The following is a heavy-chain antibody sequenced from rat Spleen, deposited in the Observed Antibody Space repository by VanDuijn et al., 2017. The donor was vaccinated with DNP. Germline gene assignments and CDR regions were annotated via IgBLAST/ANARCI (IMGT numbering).Heavy chain of an antibody. CDR2: ISYDGGST. CDR3: ARHVDA. V-gene: IGHV5-7*01. Sequence: EVQLVESGGGVVQPGRSLKLSCAASGFTFSDYNMAWVRQAPEKGLEWVATISYDGGSTYYRDSVKGRFTISRDNAKSTLYLHLTSLRSEDTATCYCARHVDAWGQGTSVTVSS. CDR1: GFTFSDYN. J-gene: IGHJ4*01.